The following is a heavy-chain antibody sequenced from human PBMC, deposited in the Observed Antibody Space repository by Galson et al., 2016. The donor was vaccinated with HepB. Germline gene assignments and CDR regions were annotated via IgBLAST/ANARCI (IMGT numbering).Heavy chain of an antibody. V-gene: IGHV3-21*01. CDR2: ISSSSNSI. CDR1: GFTFSSYN. CDR3: ARDERWPRGMDV. J-gene: IGHJ4*02. Sequence: SLRLSCAASGFTFSSYNMNWVRQAPGKGLEWVSSISSSSNSIYDADSVKGRFTISRDNAKNSLFLQMNSLRAEDTAVYYCARDERWPRGMDVWGQGTLATVSS. D-gene: IGHD6-19*01.